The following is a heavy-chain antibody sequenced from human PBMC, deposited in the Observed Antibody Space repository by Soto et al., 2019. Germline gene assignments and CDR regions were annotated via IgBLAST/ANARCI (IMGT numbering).Heavy chain of an antibody. CDR2: INDRGSI. D-gene: IGHD3-9*01. Sequence: QVQLQQWGAGPLRPLETLSLTCGVSGGSFSGYYWAWIRQSPGKGLEWIGEINDRGSINYNPSLKSRVSISVDTSKNHYSLNPRSVTAADTAVYYCPRDSHDILPGPPLFWYFELWGRGIQVTVSS. V-gene: IGHV4-34*01. CDR1: GGSFSGYY. CDR3: PRDSHDILPGPPLFWYFEL. J-gene: IGHJ2*01.